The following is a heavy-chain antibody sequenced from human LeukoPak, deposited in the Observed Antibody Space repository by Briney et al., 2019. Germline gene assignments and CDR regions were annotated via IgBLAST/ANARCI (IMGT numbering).Heavy chain of an antibody. V-gene: IGHV1-2*02. CDR2: INPNSGGT. CDR1: GYTFTSYG. Sequence: ASVKVSCKASGYTFTSYGISWVRQAPGQGLEWMGWINPNSGGTNYAQKFQGRVTVTRDTSISTAYMELSRLRSDDTAVYYCARDRGLDIAAAGKFRHYYYYMDVWGKGTTVTVSS. CDR3: ARDRGLDIAAAGKFRHYYYYMDV. D-gene: IGHD6-13*01. J-gene: IGHJ6*03.